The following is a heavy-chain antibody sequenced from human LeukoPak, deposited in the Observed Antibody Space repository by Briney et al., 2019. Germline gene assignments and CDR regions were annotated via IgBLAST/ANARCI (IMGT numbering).Heavy chain of an antibody. V-gene: IGHV4-59*01. CDR2: IYYSGST. CDR3: ARWATYSGSWSWFDP. Sequence: SGTLSLTCTVSGGSISNYYWSWIRQPPGKGLEWIGYIYYSGSTNYNPSLKSRVTISVDTSKNQFSLKLSSVTAADTAVYYCARWATYSGSWSWFDPWGQGTLVTVSS. CDR1: GGSISNYY. J-gene: IGHJ5*02. D-gene: IGHD1-26*01.